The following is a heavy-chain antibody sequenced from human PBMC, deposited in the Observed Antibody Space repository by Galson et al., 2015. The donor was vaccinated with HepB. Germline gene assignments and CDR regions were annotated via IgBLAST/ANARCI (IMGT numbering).Heavy chain of an antibody. CDR3: ARAVLWFGDGGV. J-gene: IGHJ6*02. Sequence: SLRLSCAASGFTVSSNYMSWVRQAPGKGLEWVSVIYSGGSTYYADSVKGRFTISRDNSKNTLYLQMNSLRAEDTAVYYCARAVLWFGDGGVWGQGTTVTVSS. V-gene: IGHV3-53*01. CDR2: IYSGGST. D-gene: IGHD3-10*01. CDR1: GFTVSSNY.